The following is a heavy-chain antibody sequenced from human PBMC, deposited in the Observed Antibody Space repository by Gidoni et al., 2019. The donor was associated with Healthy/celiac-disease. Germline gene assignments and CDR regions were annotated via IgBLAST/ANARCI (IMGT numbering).Heavy chain of an antibody. V-gene: IGHV3-30-3*01. Sequence: QVQLVESGGGVVQPGRSLRLSCSASGFTFSSYARHWVRQAPGKGLEWVAVISYDGSNKYYADSVKGRFTISRDNSKNTLYLQMNSLRAEDTAVYYCARAPGEQRNPSTKENGNWFDPWGQGTLVTVSS. CDR3: ARAPGEQRNPSTKENGNWFDP. D-gene: IGHD3-16*01. J-gene: IGHJ5*02. CDR1: GFTFSSYA. CDR2: ISYDGSNK.